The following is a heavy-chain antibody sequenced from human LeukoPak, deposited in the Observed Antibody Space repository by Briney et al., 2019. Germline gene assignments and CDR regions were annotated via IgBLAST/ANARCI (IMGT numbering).Heavy chain of an antibody. CDR2: ISAYNGNT. CDR1: GYTFTSYG. CDR3: ARANYYDYVWGSSPDY. V-gene: IGHV1-18*01. Sequence: GASVKVSCKASGYTFTSYGISWVRQAPGQGLEWMGWISAYNGNTNYAQKLQGRVTMTTDTSTSTAYMELSSLRSEDTAVYYCARANYYDYVWGSSPDYWGQGTLVTVSS. D-gene: IGHD3-16*01. J-gene: IGHJ4*02.